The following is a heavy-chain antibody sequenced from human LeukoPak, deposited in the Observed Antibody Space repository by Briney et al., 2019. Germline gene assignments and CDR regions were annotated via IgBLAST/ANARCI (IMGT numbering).Heavy chain of an antibody. CDR1: GYTFTGYY. CDR2: INPNSGGT. V-gene: IGHV1-2*02. CDR3: ARCPSFKWFGERTYGMDV. D-gene: IGHD3-10*01. Sequence: ASVKVSCKASGYTFTGYYMHWVRQAPGQGLEWMGWINPNSGGTNYAQKFQGRVTMTRDTSISTAYMELSRLRSNDTAVYYCARCPSFKWFGERTYGMDVWGQGTTVTVSS. J-gene: IGHJ6*02.